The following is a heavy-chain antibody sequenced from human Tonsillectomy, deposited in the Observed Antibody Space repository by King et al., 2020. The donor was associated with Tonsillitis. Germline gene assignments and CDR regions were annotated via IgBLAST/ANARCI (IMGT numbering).Heavy chain of an antibody. V-gene: IGHV3-21*01. CDR1: GFTFSSYS. CDR2: ISSSSIYI. Sequence: VQLVESGGGLVKPGGSLRLSCAASGFTFSSYSMNWVRQAPGKGLEWVSSISSSSIYIHYADSVKGRFTISRDNAKNSLYLQMNSLRAEDTAVYYCARENGPDDFWIGYYTGYYYGMDVWGQGTTVTVSS. J-gene: IGHJ6*02. CDR3: ARENGPDDFWIGYYTGYYYGMDV. D-gene: IGHD3-3*01.